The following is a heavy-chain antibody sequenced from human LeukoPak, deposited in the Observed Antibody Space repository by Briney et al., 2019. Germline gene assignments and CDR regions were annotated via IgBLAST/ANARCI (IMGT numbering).Heavy chain of an antibody. D-gene: IGHD5-12*01. CDR3: ARGLVLATDDAFDI. V-gene: IGHV4-59*01. Sequence: PSETLSLTCSVSGASIRSYFWSWIRQSPGRGLEWIGYVYDNDISNFNPSLESRVTILVDRSKSQFSLKLRSVTAADTAVYYCARGLVLATDDAFDIWGPGTMVTVSS. CDR1: GASIRSYF. CDR2: VYDNDIS. J-gene: IGHJ3*02.